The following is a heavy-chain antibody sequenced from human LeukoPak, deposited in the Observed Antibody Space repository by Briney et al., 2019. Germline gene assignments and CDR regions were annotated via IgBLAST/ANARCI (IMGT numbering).Heavy chain of an antibody. D-gene: IGHD3-16*01. Sequence: GGSLRLSCAASGFTFSSCGMHWVRQAPGKGLECVANIKQDGSEKYYVDSVKGRFTISRDNAKNSVYLQMNSLRVEDTAVYYCARDHVGGKYYYMDVWGKGTTVTVSS. V-gene: IGHV3-7*01. CDR2: IKQDGSEK. CDR1: GFTFSSCG. J-gene: IGHJ6*03. CDR3: ARDHVGGKYYYMDV.